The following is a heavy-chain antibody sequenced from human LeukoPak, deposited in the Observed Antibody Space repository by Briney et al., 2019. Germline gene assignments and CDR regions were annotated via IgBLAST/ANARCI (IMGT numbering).Heavy chain of an antibody. J-gene: IGHJ4*02. Sequence: GESLKISCKGSGYTFTKYWIGWVRQTPGKGLECMGIIYPGDSDTRYSPSFQGQVTIPADKSITTAYLRWSSLKASDTAMYYCARRDMATNTPFDYWGQGTLVTVSS. CDR3: ARRDMATNTPFDY. D-gene: IGHD5-24*01. V-gene: IGHV5-51*01. CDR1: GYTFTKYW. CDR2: IYPGDSDT.